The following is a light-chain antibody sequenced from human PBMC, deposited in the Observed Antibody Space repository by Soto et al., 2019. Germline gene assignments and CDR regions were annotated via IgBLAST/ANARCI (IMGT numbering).Light chain of an antibody. J-gene: IGKJ2*01. CDR1: QSVSSY. V-gene: IGKV3-20*01. Sequence: EIVLTQSPGTLSLSPGERATLSCRASQSVSSYLAWCQQKPGQAPRLLIYGASSRATGIPDRFSGSGSGTDFTLTISRLEPEDFAVYYCQQYGSSPYTFGQGTKLEIK. CDR2: GAS. CDR3: QQYGSSPYT.